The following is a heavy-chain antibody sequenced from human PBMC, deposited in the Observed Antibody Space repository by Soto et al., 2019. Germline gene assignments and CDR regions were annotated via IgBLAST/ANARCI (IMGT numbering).Heavy chain of an antibody. D-gene: IGHD4-17*01. J-gene: IGHJ2*01. CDR3: ARVGDYDNRAHWYFDL. CDR1: GGTFSSYA. Sequence: QVQLVQSGAEVKKPGSSVKVSCKASGGTFSSYAISWVRQAPGQGLEWMGGIIPIFGTANYAQKFQGRVTITADESTSRAYMGVSRLRSEDTSVYYWARVGDYDNRAHWYFDLWGRGTLVTVSS. V-gene: IGHV1-69*12. CDR2: IIPIFGTA.